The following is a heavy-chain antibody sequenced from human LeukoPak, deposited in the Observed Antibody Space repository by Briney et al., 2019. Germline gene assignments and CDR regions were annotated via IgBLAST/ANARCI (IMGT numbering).Heavy chain of an antibody. Sequence: GGSLGLSCAASGFTFSSYWMHWVRQAPGKGLVWVSRIKNDGSSTIYADSVRGRFSISRDNAKNTLYLQMNSLRHEDTAVYYCLRGAHYDTSGYYYWGQGALVTVSS. CDR1: GFTFSSYW. CDR3: LRGAHYDTSGYYY. D-gene: IGHD3-22*01. J-gene: IGHJ4*02. V-gene: IGHV3-74*01. CDR2: IKNDGSST.